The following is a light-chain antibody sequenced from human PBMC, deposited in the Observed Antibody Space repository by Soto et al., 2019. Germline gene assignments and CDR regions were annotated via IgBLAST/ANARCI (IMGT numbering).Light chain of an antibody. CDR2: DVS. J-gene: IGKJ5*01. Sequence: EIVLTQSPATLSLSPGERATLSCRASQSVTSYLAWYQQKPGQAPRLLIYDVSNRASGIPARFSGSGSETDFTLTISSLEPEDFAVYYWQQRSDWPLTFGQGTRLEIK. CDR1: QSVTSY. V-gene: IGKV3-11*01. CDR3: QQRSDWPLT.